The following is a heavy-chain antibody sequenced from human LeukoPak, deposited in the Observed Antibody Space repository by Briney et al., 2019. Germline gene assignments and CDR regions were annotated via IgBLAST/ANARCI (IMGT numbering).Heavy chain of an antibody. CDR2: IGYSGGDI. CDR3: AKERSLNGGYSDGYFDH. V-gene: IGHV3-23*01. D-gene: IGHD4-23*01. Sequence: GGSLRLSCAASGFTFSSYAMTWVRQAPGKGLEWVSVIGYSGGDIQYADSVKGRFTISRDNSKNTLYLQMNSLRAEDTALYHCAKERSLNGGYSDGYFDHWGQGTLVTVSS. J-gene: IGHJ4*02. CDR1: GFTFSSYA.